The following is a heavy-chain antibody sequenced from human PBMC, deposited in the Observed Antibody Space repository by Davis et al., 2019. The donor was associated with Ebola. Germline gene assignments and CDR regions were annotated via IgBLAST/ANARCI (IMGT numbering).Heavy chain of an antibody. V-gene: IGHV2-5*02. CDR2: IYWDDDK. J-gene: IGHJ4*02. Sequence: SGPTLVKPTQTLTLTCSFSGFSLTTSAVCVGWVRQPPGKPLEWLALIYWDDDKRYSPSLKSRLTITKDTSKNQVVLTMTNMDPVDTATYYCVHNFDYWGQGTLVTVSS. CDR3: VHNFDY. CDR1: GFSLTTSAVC.